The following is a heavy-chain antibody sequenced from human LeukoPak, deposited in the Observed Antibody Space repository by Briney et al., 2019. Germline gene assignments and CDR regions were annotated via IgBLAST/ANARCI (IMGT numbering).Heavy chain of an antibody. Sequence: ASVKVSCKASGCTFTSYAMNWVRQAPGQGLEWMGWINTNTGNPTYAQGFTGRFVFSLDTSVSTAYLQISSLKAEDTAVYYCARDLRIYYGSGLDYWGQGTLVTVSS. J-gene: IGHJ4*02. V-gene: IGHV7-4-1*02. D-gene: IGHD3-10*01. CDR2: INTNTGNP. CDR3: ARDLRIYYGSGLDY. CDR1: GCTFTSYA.